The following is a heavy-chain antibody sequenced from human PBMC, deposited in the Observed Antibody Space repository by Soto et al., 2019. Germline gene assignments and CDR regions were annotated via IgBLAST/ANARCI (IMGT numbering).Heavy chain of an antibody. CDR3: ARGYGDFWSGYYTGRRFDP. CDR1: GGSFSGYY. J-gene: IGHJ5*02. D-gene: IGHD3-3*01. Sequence: QVQLQQWGAGLLKPSETLSLTCAVYGGSFSGYYWSWIRQPPGKGLERIGEINHSGSTNYNPSLKSRVTISVDTSKNQFSLKLSSVTAADTAVYYCARGYGDFWSGYYTGRRFDPWGQGTLVTVSS. V-gene: IGHV4-34*01. CDR2: INHSGST.